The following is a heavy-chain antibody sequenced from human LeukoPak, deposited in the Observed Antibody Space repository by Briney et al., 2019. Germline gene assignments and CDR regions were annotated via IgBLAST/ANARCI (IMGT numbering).Heavy chain of an antibody. CDR2: IYYSGST. V-gene: IGHV4-59*01. Sequence: PSETLSLTCTVSGGSISSYYWSWIRQPPGKGLEWLGYIYYSGSTTYNPSLKSRVTISVDTSKNQFSLKLSSVTAADTAVYYCARDGATVNTFNYDAFDIWGQGTMVTVSS. J-gene: IGHJ3*02. CDR1: GGSISSYY. D-gene: IGHD4-17*01. CDR3: ARDGATVNTFNYDAFDI.